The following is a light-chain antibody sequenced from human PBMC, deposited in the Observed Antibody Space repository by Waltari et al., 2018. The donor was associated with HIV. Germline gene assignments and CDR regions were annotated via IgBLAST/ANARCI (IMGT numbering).Light chain of an antibody. V-gene: IGLV2-8*01. CDR3: ESADSSGTWV. CDR1: SSDVGAYNY. Sequence: QSALTQPPSASGSPGQSVTISCTGTSSDVGAYNYVSWFQQHPGKAPKLMIYDVTKRPSGVPDRFSGSKSGNTASLTVSGLQAEDEADYYCESADSSGTWVFGGGTKLTVL. CDR2: DVT. J-gene: IGLJ3*02.